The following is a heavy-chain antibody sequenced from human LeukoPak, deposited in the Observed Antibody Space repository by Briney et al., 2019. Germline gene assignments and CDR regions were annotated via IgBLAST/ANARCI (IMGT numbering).Heavy chain of an antibody. CDR2: ISSSGSTI. V-gene: IGHV3-48*03. Sequence: GGSLRLSYAPSGFTFSRYEMSWVRQAPGKGLEWVSYISSSGSTIYYADSVKGRFTISRDNAKNSLYMQMNSLRAEDTAVYYCASDYRRSASGYWGQGTLVTVSS. J-gene: IGHJ4*02. CDR1: GFTFSRYE. D-gene: IGHD3-16*02. CDR3: ASDYRRSASGY.